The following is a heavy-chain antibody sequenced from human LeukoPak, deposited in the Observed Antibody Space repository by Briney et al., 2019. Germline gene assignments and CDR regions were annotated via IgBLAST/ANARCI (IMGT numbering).Heavy chain of an antibody. CDR3: ARGLYYYDSSGYLNY. J-gene: IGHJ4*02. V-gene: IGHV4-39*07. CDR2: IYYSGST. D-gene: IGHD3-22*01. Sequence: SETLSLTCTVSGGSISSSSYYWGWIRQPPGKGLEWIGSIYYSGSTYYNPSLKSRVTISVDASKNQFSLKLSSVTAADTAVYYCARGLYYYDSSGYLNYWGQGTLVTVSS. CDR1: GGSISSSSYY.